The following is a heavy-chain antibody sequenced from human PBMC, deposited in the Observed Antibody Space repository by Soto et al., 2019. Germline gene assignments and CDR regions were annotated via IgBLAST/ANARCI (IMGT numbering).Heavy chain of an antibody. CDR2: IYYSGST. Sequence: SETLSLTCTVSGGSISSYYWSWIRQPPGKGLEWIGYIYYSGSTNYNPSLKSRVTISVDTSRNQFSLKLSSVTAADTAVYYCASGGSCYSRYCYFDYWGQGTLVTVSS. CDR3: ASGGSCYSRYCYFDY. D-gene: IGHD2-15*01. J-gene: IGHJ4*02. V-gene: IGHV4-59*01. CDR1: GGSISSYY.